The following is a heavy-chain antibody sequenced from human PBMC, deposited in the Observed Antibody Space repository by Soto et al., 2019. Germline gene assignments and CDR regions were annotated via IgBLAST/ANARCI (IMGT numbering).Heavy chain of an antibody. CDR1: GGTISSGGYS. Sequence: QLQLQESGSGLVKPSQTLSLTCAVSGGTISSGGYSWSWIRQPPGKGLEWIGYIYHSGSTNYNPSLTSRAYIVVDRAKNQFSLKLGAVTAGDTAVYSCDARGPIPTAGNGDYYYYGMDVWGQGTTVTVSS. CDR2: IYHSGST. CDR3: DARGPIPTAGNGDYYYYGMDV. J-gene: IGHJ6*02. D-gene: IGHD2-2*01. V-gene: IGHV4-30-2*01.